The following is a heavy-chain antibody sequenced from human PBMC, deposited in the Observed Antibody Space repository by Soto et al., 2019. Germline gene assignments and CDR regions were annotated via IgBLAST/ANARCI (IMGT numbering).Heavy chain of an antibody. CDR2: INHSGTT. CDR3: ARADRTLVTSYGLDV. Sequence: LETLSLTCAVSGGSFSGFYWTWIRQPPGEGLEWIGEINHSGTTNFNPSLRGRLTISLDSSKKHFSLKLTSMTAADAAVYYCARADRTLVTSYGLDVWGQGTTVTVSS. D-gene: IGHD2-21*02. J-gene: IGHJ6*02. V-gene: IGHV4-34*01. CDR1: GGSFSGFY.